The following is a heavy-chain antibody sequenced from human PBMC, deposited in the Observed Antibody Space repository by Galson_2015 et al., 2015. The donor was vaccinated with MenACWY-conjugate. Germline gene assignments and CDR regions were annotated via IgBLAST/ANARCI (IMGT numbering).Heavy chain of an antibody. D-gene: IGHD5-18*01. Sequence: YFWSWIRQPPGKGLDWIGEINHSGSTNSTPSLKSRVTISIDTSNNQFSLKLSSVTDADTAIYYCARGYSYGIFDLWGQGTPVTVSS. CDR3: ARGYSYGIFDL. J-gene: IGHJ4*02. V-gene: IGHV4-34*01. CDR1: YF. CDR2: INHSGST.